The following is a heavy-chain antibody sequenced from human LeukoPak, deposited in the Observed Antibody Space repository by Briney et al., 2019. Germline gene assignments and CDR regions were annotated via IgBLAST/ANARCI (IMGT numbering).Heavy chain of an antibody. CDR3: AKFISNGFDI. CDR2: ISGSGGNT. CDR1: GFTFSSYA. Sequence: GGSLRLSCAASGFTFSSYAMSWVRQAPGKGLEWVSSISGSGGNTYYADSVKGRFTISRDDSKNTLYLQMNSLRAEDTAVYYCAKFISNGFDIWGQGTMVTVSS. D-gene: IGHD3-10*01. J-gene: IGHJ3*02. V-gene: IGHV3-23*01.